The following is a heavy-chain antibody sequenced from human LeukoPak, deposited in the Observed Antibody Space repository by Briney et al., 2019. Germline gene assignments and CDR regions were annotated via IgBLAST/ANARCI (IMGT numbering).Heavy chain of an antibody. V-gene: IGHV3-9*01. CDR3: AKGRVSRFFDWSIDY. J-gene: IGHJ4*02. CDR1: GFTFDDFA. CDR2: VTWNSGVT. Sequence: PGGSLRLSCVASGFTFDDFAMHWVRQAPGKGLEWVSSVTWNSGVTGYADSMKGRFTISRNNAKNSLYLQMNSLRAEDTALYYCAKGRVSRFFDWSIDYWGQGTLVSVSS. D-gene: IGHD3-9*01.